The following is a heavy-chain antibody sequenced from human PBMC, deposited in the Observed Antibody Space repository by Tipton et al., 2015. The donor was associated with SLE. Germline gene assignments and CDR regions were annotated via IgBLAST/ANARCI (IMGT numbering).Heavy chain of an antibody. CDR2: ILYDGSGT. CDR1: GFSFSSFG. D-gene: IGHD5-12*01. CDR3: ARDGPLPWPETAFDI. Sequence: SLRLSCADSGFSFSSFGMHWVRQAPGKGLEWVALILYDGSGTYYGDSVKGRFTVSRDNSKNTLYLQMNSLGADDTAVYYCARDGPLPWPETAFDIWGQGTMVTVSS. V-gene: IGHV3-30*03. J-gene: IGHJ3*02.